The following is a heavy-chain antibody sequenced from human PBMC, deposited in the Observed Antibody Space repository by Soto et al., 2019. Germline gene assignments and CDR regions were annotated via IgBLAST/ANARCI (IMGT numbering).Heavy chain of an antibody. Sequence: SETLSLTCAVYPWSFRGYYWISIRQPPGKGLEWIGEINRSGSTNYNPSLKSRVTIPVDTSKNQFSLKLSSVTAADTAVCYCARTRGTFDYWGQGTLVTVSS. CDR1: PWSFRGYY. CDR2: INRSGST. CDR3: ARTRGTFDY. J-gene: IGHJ4*02. V-gene: IGHV4-34*01.